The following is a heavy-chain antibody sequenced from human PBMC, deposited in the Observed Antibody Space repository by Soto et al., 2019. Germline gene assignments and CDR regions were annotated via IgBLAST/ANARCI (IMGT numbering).Heavy chain of an antibody. J-gene: IGHJ4*02. Sequence: VKVSCKASGYTFTDYYVHWVRQAPGQGLEWMGWINPNSGGTKSAQKFQGRVTMTRDTSISTAYMELSRLRSDDTAVYYCARRKGDYYDSSGYHYYFDYWGQGTLVTVSS. CDR3: ARRKGDYYDSSGYHYYFDY. V-gene: IGHV1-2*02. CDR1: GYTFTDYY. CDR2: INPNSGGT. D-gene: IGHD3-22*01.